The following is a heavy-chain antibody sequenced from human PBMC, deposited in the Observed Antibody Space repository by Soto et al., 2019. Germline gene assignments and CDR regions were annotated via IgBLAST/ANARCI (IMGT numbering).Heavy chain of an antibody. CDR1: GWSFSGYY. Sequence: SETLSLTCAVYGWSFSGYYWSWIRQPPGKGLEWIGVMNLRGSINYNPSLASRVTLSVETSKNQFSMKVTSVTASDTAVYYCARSYYDSTGFAVDPWGQGTLVTVSS. D-gene: IGHD3-22*01. CDR3: ARSYYDSTGFAVDP. J-gene: IGHJ5*02. CDR2: MNLRGSI. V-gene: IGHV4-34*01.